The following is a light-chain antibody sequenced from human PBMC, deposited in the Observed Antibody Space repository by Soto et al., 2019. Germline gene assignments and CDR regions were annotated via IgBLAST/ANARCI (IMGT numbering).Light chain of an antibody. CDR3: QHYDTLPPT. Sequence: DIQMTQSPSSLSASVGDRVTITCQASQDMSHNVNWYQQKPGKAPNLLIFDASKLEGGVPSRFTGSGSGTHFSFTISSLQPEDTATYYCQHYDTLPPTFGGGTKVEIK. CDR1: QDMSHN. V-gene: IGKV1-33*01. J-gene: IGKJ4*01. CDR2: DAS.